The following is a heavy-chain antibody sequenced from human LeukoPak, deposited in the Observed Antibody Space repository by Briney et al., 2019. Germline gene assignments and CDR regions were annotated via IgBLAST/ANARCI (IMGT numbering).Heavy chain of an antibody. CDR2: ISGSGGST. CDR3: AKVKVVDFWSGYSAAYYFDY. Sequence: QSGGSLRLSCAASGFTFSSYAMSWVRQAPGKGLEWVSAISGSGGSTYYADSVKGRFTISRDNSKTTLYLKMNSLRAEDTAVYYCAKVKVVDFWSGYSAAYYFDYWGQGTLVTVSS. CDR1: GFTFSSYA. D-gene: IGHD3-3*01. J-gene: IGHJ4*02. V-gene: IGHV3-23*01.